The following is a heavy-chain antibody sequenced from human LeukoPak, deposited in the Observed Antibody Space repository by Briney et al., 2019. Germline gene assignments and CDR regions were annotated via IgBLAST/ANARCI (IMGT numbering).Heavy chain of an antibody. D-gene: IGHD2-2*01. V-gene: IGHV3-53*01. Sequence: GGSLRLSCAASGFTVSSNYMSWVRQAPGKGLEWVSVIYSGGSTYYADSVKGRFTISRDNSKNTLYLQMNSLRAEDTAVYYCARGYCSSTSCYGLGYWGQGTLVTVSS. J-gene: IGHJ4*02. CDR2: IYSGGST. CDR1: GFTVSSNY. CDR3: ARGYCSSTSCYGLGY.